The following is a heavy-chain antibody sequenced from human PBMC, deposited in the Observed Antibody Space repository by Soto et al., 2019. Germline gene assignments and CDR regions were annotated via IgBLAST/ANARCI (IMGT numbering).Heavy chain of an antibody. V-gene: IGHV3-48*02. Sequence: EVPLVESGGGLVQPGGSLRLSCAASGFTFSSYSMNWVRQAPGKGLEWVSYISSSSSTIYYADSVKGRFTISRDNAKNSLYLQMNSLRDEDTAVYYCASWGEVVDLDAFDIWGQGTMVTVSS. D-gene: IGHD3-22*01. CDR1: GFTFSSYS. CDR3: ASWGEVVDLDAFDI. J-gene: IGHJ3*02. CDR2: ISSSSSTI.